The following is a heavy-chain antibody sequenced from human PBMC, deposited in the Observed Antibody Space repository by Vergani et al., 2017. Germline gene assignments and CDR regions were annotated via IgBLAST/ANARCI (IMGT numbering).Heavy chain of an antibody. CDR1: GFTFSSYW. Sequence: EVQLLESGGGLVQPGGSLRLSCAASGFTFSSYWMSWVRQAPGKGLEWVANIKQDGSEKYYVDSVKGRFTISRDNAKNSLYLQMNSLRAEDTAVYYCARDMRFLEWFSFDYWGQGTLVTVSS. D-gene: IGHD3-3*01. CDR2: IKQDGSEK. CDR3: ARDMRFLEWFSFDY. V-gene: IGHV3-7*01. J-gene: IGHJ4*02.